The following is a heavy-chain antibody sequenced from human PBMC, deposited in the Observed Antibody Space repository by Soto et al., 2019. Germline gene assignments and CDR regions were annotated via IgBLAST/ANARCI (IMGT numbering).Heavy chain of an antibody. J-gene: IGHJ6*02. V-gene: IGHV1-18*04. CDR3: GRDVGHMDV. CDR1: GYTFTTYG. Sequence: ASVKVSCKASGYTFTTYGINWLRQAPGQGLEWMGWVSPYNGDTTYAQKVQGRVTMTTDTSTTTAYLERRSLRAADTAVYYCGRDVGHMDVWGQGTTVTVSS. CDR2: VSPYNGDT.